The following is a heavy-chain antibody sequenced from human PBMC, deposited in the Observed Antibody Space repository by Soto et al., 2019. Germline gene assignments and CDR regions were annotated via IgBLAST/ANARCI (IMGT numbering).Heavy chain of an antibody. CDR1: GFTFGDYA. V-gene: IGHV3-49*03. D-gene: IGHD3-10*01. CDR2: IKSKDDGGTT. J-gene: IGHJ4*01. CDR3: TTDSYITSLLVRFAY. Sequence: GGSLRLSCTASGFTFGDYAMSGCRQAPGKGLEWVGFIKSKDDGGTTEYAAPVKGRFTISRDDSKSMVYLEMNSLQTEDTAIYYCTTDSYITSLLVRFAYWGHGTLVTVSS.